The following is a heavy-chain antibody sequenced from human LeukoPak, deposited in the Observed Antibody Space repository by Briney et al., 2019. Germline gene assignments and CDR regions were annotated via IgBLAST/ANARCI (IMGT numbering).Heavy chain of an antibody. CDR3: ARPVWFGELFYYGMDV. CDR1: GFTFSSYS. CDR2: ISSSSNYI. D-gene: IGHD3-10*01. V-gene: IGHV3-21*01. J-gene: IGHJ6*04. Sequence: GGSLRLYCAASGFTFSSYSMNWVRQAPGEGLEWVSSISSSSNYIYYADSVRGQFTISRDNAKNSLYLQMNSLRAEDTAVYYWARPVWFGELFYYGMDVWGKGTTVTVSS.